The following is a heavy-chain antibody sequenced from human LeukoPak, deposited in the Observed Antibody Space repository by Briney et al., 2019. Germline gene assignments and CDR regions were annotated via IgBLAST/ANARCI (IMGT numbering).Heavy chain of an antibody. CDR3: ARDRPGYYGSGSYFGY. CDR2: ICYSGST. J-gene: IGHJ4*02. D-gene: IGHD3-10*01. V-gene: IGHV4-30-4*01. Sequence: SVPESLPCTVSVGSFSRGDYFWRWVRQPPGKGLEWIGYICYSGSTYYNPSLKSRVTISVDTSKNQFSLKLSSVTAADTAVYYCARDRPGYYGSGSYFGYWGQGTLVTVSS. CDR1: VGSFSRGDYF.